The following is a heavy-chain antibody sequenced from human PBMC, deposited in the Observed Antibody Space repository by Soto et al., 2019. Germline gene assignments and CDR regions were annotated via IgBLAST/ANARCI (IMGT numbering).Heavy chain of an antibody. Sequence: QVQLVQSGAEVKKPGSSVKVSCKASGGTFSSYAISWVRQAPGQGLEWMGGIIPIFGTANYAQKFQGRVTITADEATSTAYMELSSLRYEDTAVYYCARTGRDGYNSAGMDVWGQGTTVTVSS. CDR3: ARTGRDGYNSAGMDV. V-gene: IGHV1-69*12. J-gene: IGHJ6*02. CDR1: GGTFSSYA. CDR2: IIPIFGTA. D-gene: IGHD5-12*01.